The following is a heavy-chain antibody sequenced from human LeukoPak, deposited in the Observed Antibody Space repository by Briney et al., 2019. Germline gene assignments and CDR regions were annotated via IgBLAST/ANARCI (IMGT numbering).Heavy chain of an antibody. CDR1: GNSLIYLS. Sequence: ASVKVSCKVSGNSLIYLSMHWVRQAPGKGLEWLGGLDPEGGGLIYAQNFQGRVIMTEDTSTDTAYMELSSLKSEDTGVYYCARLGGSGWYVGYFQHWGQGTLVTVSS. J-gene: IGHJ1*01. V-gene: IGHV1-24*01. CDR3: ARLGGSGWYVGYFQH. D-gene: IGHD6-19*01. CDR2: LDPEGGGL.